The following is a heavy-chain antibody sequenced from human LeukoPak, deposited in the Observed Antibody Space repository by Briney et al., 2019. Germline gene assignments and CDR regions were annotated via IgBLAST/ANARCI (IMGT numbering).Heavy chain of an antibody. CDR1: GGSISSYY. CDR2: IYYSGST. J-gene: IGHJ4*02. CDR3: GRGTKYQLRFPPYFEN. D-gene: IGHD2-2*01. V-gene: IGHV4-59*01. Sequence: SETLSLTCTVSGGSISSYYWSWLRQPPGKGLEWIGYIYYSGSTNYNPSLKSRVAISVDTSKNQFSLKLSSVTAADTAVYYCGRGTKYQLRFPPYFENWGQGPLVTVS.